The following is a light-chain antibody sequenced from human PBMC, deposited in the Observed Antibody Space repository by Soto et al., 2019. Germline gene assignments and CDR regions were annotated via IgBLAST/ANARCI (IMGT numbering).Light chain of an antibody. J-gene: IGKJ2*01. CDR3: QQYDGSPYT. CDR1: QSVISNY. CDR2: GAS. Sequence: EIVLAQSPGTLSLSPGERVTLSCRASQSVISNYLAWYQQKPGQAPRLLIYGASSRANGIPDRFSGSGSGTDFILTISRLEPEDFAVYCCQQYDGSPYTFGQGTKLEIK. V-gene: IGKV3-20*01.